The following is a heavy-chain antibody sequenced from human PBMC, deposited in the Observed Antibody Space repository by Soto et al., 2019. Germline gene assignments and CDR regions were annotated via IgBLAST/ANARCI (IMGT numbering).Heavy chain of an antibody. CDR3: ARILRNNHHPPDY. J-gene: IGHJ4*02. V-gene: IGHV2-26*01. CDR2: IFSNDEK. Sequence: SGPTLVNPTETLTLTCTVSGISLSNDRTGVAWTRQPPGKALEWLAHIFSNDEKSSSTSLKSRLTISKDTSKSLVVLTMTNVDPVDTATYFCARILRNNHHPPDYWGQGTLVTVSS. CDR1: GISLSNDRTG.